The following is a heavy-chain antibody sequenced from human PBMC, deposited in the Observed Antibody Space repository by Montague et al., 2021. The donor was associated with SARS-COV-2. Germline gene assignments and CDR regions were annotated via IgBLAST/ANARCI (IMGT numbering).Heavy chain of an antibody. CDR3: ARGDYWGSLDY. Sequence: SLRLSCAASGFTFSSYSMNWVRQAPGKGLEWVSSISTISSYIYYADSVKGRFTTPRDNAKNSLYLQMNSLRAEDTAVYYCARGDYWGSLDYWGQGTLVTVSS. D-gene: IGHD7-27*01. V-gene: IGHV3-21*01. CDR2: ISTISSYI. J-gene: IGHJ4*02. CDR1: GFTFSSYS.